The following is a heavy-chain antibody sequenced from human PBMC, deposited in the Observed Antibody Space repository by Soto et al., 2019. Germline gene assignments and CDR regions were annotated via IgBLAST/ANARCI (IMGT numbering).Heavy chain of an antibody. Sequence: SETLSLTCTVSGGSISSGGYYWSWIRQHPGKGLEWIGYIYYSGSTYYNPSLKSRVTISVDTSKNQFSLKLSSVTAADTAVYYCERGRRMELQEYWFDPWGQGTLVTVSS. CDR2: IYYSGST. CDR1: GGSISSGGYY. D-gene: IGHD1-26*01. J-gene: IGHJ5*02. CDR3: ERGRRMELQEYWFDP. V-gene: IGHV4-31*03.